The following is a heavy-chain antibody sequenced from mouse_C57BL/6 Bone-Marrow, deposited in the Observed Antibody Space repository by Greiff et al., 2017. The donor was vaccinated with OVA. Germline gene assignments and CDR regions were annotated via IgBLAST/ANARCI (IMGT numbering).Heavy chain of an antibody. Sequence: EVNVVESGGDLVKPGGSLKLSCAASGFTFSSYGMSWVRQTPDKRLEWVATISSGGSYTSYPDSVKGRFTISRDNAKNTLYLQMSSLKSEDTAMYYCASHYYGSRYYFDYWGQGTTLTVSS. CDR2: ISSGGSYT. V-gene: IGHV5-6*01. CDR3: ASHYYGSRYYFDY. CDR1: GFTFSSYG. D-gene: IGHD1-1*01. J-gene: IGHJ2*01.